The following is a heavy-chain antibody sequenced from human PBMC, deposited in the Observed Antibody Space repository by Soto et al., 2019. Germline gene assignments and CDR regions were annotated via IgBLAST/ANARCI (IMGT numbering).Heavy chain of an antibody. V-gene: IGHV1-18*01. Sequence: ASVKVSCKASGYTFINFGISWVRQAPGQGLEWMGWISAYEGNTNYAQKFQGRVTLNKDTSTSTVYMELRSLTSDDTAVYYCARDDDRLSTINTDYWGPGSLVTVSS. J-gene: IGHJ4*02. CDR1: GYTFINFG. CDR2: ISAYEGNT. CDR3: ARDDDRLSTINTDY. D-gene: IGHD4-4*01.